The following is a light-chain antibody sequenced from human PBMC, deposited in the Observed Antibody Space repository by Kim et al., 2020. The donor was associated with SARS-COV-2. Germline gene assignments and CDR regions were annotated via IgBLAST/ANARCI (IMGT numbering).Light chain of an antibody. J-gene: IGLJ2*01. CDR1: SLRSYY. CDR3: SSRDSNGYVL. Sequence: SSGLTQDPAVSVALGQTVRITCQGDSLRSYYASWYQQKPGQAPIVVISGKNNRPSGIPDRFSGSSSGNTASLTITGAQAEDEADYCCSSRDSNGYVLFGGGTQLTVL. CDR2: GKN. V-gene: IGLV3-19*01.